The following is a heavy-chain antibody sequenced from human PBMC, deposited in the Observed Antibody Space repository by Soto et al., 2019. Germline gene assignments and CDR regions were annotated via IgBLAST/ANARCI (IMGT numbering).Heavy chain of an antibody. D-gene: IGHD5-18*01. CDR1: GYTFTSYY. Sequence: QVQLVQSGAEVKKPGASVKVSCKASGYTFTSYYMHWVRQAPGQGLEWMGIINPSGGSTSYAQKFQGRVTMPRDTSTSTVDMELSSLRSEDTAVYYCANAMGRGDIWGQGTMVTVSS. CDR3: ANAMGRGDI. J-gene: IGHJ3*02. V-gene: IGHV1-46*01. CDR2: INPSGGST.